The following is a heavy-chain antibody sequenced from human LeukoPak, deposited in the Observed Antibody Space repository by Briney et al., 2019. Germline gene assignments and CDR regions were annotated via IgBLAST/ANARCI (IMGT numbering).Heavy chain of an antibody. V-gene: IGHV4-30-4*01. J-gene: IGHJ5*02. Sequence: PSQTLSLACTVSGGSISSGDYYWSWIRQPPGKGLEWIGYIYYSGSTYYNPSLKSRVTISVDTSKNQFSLKLSSVTAADTAVYYRARAHQLLPAYNWFDPWGQGTLVTVSS. CDR3: ARAHQLLPAYNWFDP. D-gene: IGHD2-2*01. CDR1: GGSISSGDYY. CDR2: IYYSGST.